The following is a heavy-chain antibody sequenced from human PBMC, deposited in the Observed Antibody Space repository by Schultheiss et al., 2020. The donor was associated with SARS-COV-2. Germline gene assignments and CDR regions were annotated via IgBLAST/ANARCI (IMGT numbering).Heavy chain of an antibody. CDR1: GFTVSPNY. CDR2: IYSGDST. CDR3: ARVTSGNSAWFAGWFDP. Sequence: GGPLRLSCAASGFTVSPNYMTWVRQAPGKGLEWVSVIYSGDSTYYADSVKGRFIISRDNSKNILYLQINSLRDEDTAVYYCARVTSGNSAWFAGWFDPWGQGTLVTVSS. D-gene: IGHD5-12*01. V-gene: IGHV3-66*01. J-gene: IGHJ5*02.